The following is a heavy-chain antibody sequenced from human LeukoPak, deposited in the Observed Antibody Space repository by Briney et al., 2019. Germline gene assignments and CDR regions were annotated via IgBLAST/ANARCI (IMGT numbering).Heavy chain of an antibody. D-gene: IGHD2-15*01. V-gene: IGHV1-69*06. CDR3: ARGFSGPATPYFDY. J-gene: IGHJ4*02. CDR1: GGTFITYA. Sequence: GASVKVSCKASGGTFITYAINWVRQAPGQGLEWMGGIIPIFDTPNYAQKFQGRVTITADKSTSTAYMELSSLRSEDTAVYFCARGFSGPATPYFDYWGQGTLVTVSS. CDR2: IIPIFDTP.